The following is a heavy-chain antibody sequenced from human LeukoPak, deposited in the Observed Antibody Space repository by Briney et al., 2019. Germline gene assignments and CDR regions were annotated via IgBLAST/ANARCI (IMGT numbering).Heavy chain of an antibody. Sequence: GGSLRLSCAASGFTFSNYWMHWVRQAPGKGLVWVSRINSDGSSTTYADSVKGRFTISRDNAKNTLYLQMNSLRAEDTAVYYCARSDYYDSSGYYPKEFDYWGQGTLVTVSS. J-gene: IGHJ4*02. CDR1: GFTFSNYW. CDR2: INSDGSST. CDR3: ARSDYYDSSGYYPKEFDY. V-gene: IGHV3-74*03. D-gene: IGHD3-22*01.